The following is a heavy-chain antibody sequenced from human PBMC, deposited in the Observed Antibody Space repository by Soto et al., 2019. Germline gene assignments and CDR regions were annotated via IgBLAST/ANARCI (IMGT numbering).Heavy chain of an antibody. CDR3: ARGIAAAGGWFDP. CDR1: DGSISSGDYY. D-gene: IGHD6-13*01. J-gene: IGHJ5*02. V-gene: IGHV4-30-4*01. CDR2: INYSGST. Sequence: SETLSLTCTVSDGSISSGDYYWSWIRQPPGKGLEWIGYINYSGSTYYNSSLKRRVTISVDTSKNQFSLQLDSVTPEDTAVYYCARGIAAAGGWFDPWGQGTLVTVSS.